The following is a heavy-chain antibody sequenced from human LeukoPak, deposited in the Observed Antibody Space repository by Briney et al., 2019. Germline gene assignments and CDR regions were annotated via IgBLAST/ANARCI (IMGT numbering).Heavy chain of an antibody. J-gene: IGHJ4*02. CDR2: ISSSGSYI. CDR1: GFTFSDYS. V-gene: IGHV3-21*01. Sequence: GGSLRLSCAASGFTFSDYSMNWVRQAPGKGLEWVSSISSSGSYIYYADSVKGRFTISRDNAKNSLYLQMNSLRAEDTAVYYCARVGGYSSSWDFDYWGQGTLVTVSS. D-gene: IGHD6-13*01. CDR3: ARVGGYSSSWDFDY.